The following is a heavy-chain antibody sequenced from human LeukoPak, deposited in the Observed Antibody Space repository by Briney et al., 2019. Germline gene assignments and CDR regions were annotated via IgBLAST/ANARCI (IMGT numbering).Heavy chain of an antibody. CDR1: GFTFSDYY. CDR3: ARDLRIVSGSYLDY. V-gene: IGHV3-11*04. CDR2: ISSSGSTI. Sequence: GGSLRLSCAASGFTFSDYYMSWIRQAPGKGLEWVSYISSSGSTIYYADSVKGRFISSRDNTKNSLYLQMNSLRAEDTVIYYCARDLRIVSGSYLDYWGQGTLVTVSS. D-gene: IGHD1-26*01. J-gene: IGHJ4*02.